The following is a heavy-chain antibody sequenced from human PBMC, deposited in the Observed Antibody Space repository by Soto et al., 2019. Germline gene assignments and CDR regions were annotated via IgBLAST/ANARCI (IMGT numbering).Heavy chain of an antibody. Sequence: GGSLRLSCAASGFTFSSYAMSWVRQAPGKGLEWVSAISGSGGSTYYADSVKGRFTISRDNSKNTLYLQMNSLRAEDTAVYYCAVHPDPWRYSYGPDYWGQGTLVTVSS. J-gene: IGHJ4*02. CDR1: GFTFSSYA. V-gene: IGHV3-23*01. D-gene: IGHD5-18*01. CDR3: AVHPDPWRYSYGPDY. CDR2: ISGSGGST.